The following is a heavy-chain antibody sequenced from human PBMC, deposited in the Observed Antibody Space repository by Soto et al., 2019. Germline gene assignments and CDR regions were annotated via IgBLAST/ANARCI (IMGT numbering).Heavy chain of an antibody. Sequence: WTWLRQPPGKGLEWIGYISYTGRTKYNPSLQSRVTISVDTSKNDFSLNLSSVTAADTAVYFCVREWGLLAYYVMNFWGHGTAVTVAS. CDR2: ISYTGRT. D-gene: IGHD7-27*01. CDR3: VREWGLLAYYVMNF. V-gene: IGHV4-61*03. J-gene: IGHJ6*02.